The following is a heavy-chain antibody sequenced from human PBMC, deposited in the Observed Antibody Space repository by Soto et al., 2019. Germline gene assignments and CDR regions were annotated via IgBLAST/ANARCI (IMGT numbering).Heavy chain of an antibody. D-gene: IGHD3-3*01. Sequence: EVQLVESGGGLVKPGGSLRLSCAASGFTFSSYSMNWVRQAPGKGLEWVSSISSSSSYIYYADSVKGRFTISRDNAKNSLYLQMNSLRAEDTAVYYCARDRFLEWLFPTGPYYYGMDVWGQGTTVTVSS. CDR1: GFTFSSYS. J-gene: IGHJ6*02. CDR3: ARDRFLEWLFPTGPYYYGMDV. V-gene: IGHV3-21*01. CDR2: ISSSSSYI.